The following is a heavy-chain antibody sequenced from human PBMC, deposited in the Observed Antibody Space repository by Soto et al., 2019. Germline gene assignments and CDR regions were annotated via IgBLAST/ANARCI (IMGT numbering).Heavy chain of an antibody. D-gene: IGHD2-21*01. CDR1: GGALNSGNYY. Sequence: PSETLSRTCSVSGGALNSGNYYWSWIRQVPGKGLEWIGHIYVTGAVDYNPSLRDRITISQDTSERQFSLNLRLVTAADTAVYYCARLRIATNNYKWFDPWGQGTLVTVSS. V-gene: IGHV4-31*03. CDR3: ARLRIATNNYKWFDP. J-gene: IGHJ5*02. CDR2: IYVTGAV.